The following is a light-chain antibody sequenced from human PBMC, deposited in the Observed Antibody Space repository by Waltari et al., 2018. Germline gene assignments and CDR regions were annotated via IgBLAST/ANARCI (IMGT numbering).Light chain of an antibody. CDR2: RND. CDR3: ASWDDSHYV. Sequence: QSVLTQPPSASGTPGQRVSIPWSGSSSHLRSTYLSWYQHLPGTAPQLLIYRNDQRPSGVPDRFSGSKYGTTAFLAISELRSEDEAVYYCASWDDSHYVFGGGTKVTVL. J-gene: IGLJ1*01. CDR1: SSHLRSTY. V-gene: IGLV1-47*01.